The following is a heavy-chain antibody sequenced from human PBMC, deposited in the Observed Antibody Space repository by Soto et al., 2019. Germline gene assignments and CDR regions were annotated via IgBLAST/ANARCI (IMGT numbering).Heavy chain of an antibody. J-gene: IGHJ6*02. Sequence: QVTLRESGPVLVKPTEPLTLTCSVSGFSLSDLGMGVTWIRQPPGKALEWLAHIFATGEASCRSSLQSRLTVSTDTSRTQVVLTLTNMYPADTATYFCARFTLLRSEVNTHCYCMDVWGEGTTVTVAS. CDR2: IFATGEA. D-gene: IGHD3-10*01. V-gene: IGHV2-26*01. CDR1: GFSLSDLGMG. CDR3: ARFTLLRSEVNTHCYCMDV.